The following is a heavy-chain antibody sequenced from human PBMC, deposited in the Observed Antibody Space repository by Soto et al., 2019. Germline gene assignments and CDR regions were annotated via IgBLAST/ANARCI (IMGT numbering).Heavy chain of an antibody. CDR1: GYTFTSYG. V-gene: IGHV1-18*01. D-gene: IGHD2-15*01. Sequence: QVQLVQSGAEVKKPGASVKVSCKASGYTFTSYGISWVRQAPGQGLEWMGWISAYNGNTNYAQKLEGRVTMTTDTSTSTAYRELRSLRSDDTAVYYCARDVVFSDVIVVVVAARESDAFDIWGQGTMVTVSS. J-gene: IGHJ3*02. CDR3: ARDVVFSDVIVVVVAARESDAFDI. CDR2: ISAYNGNT.